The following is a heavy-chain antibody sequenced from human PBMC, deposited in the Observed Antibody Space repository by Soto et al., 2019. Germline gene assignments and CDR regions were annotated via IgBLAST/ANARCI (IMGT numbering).Heavy chain of an antibody. CDR1: GFTFSSYA. CDR2: ISYDGSNK. J-gene: IGHJ4*02. D-gene: IGHD6-19*01. Sequence: VQLVESGGGVVQPGRSLRLSCAASGFTFSSYAMHWVRQAPGKGLEWVAVISYDGSNKYYADSVKGRFTISRDNSKNTLYLQMNSLRAEDTAVYYCARDTYSSGWGRRFDYWGQGTLVTVSS. V-gene: IGHV3-30-3*01. CDR3: ARDTYSSGWGRRFDY.